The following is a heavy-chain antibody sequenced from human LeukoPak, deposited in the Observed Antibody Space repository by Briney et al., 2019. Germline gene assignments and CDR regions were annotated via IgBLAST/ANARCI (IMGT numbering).Heavy chain of an antibody. J-gene: IGHJ6*04. CDR2: ISYGGSNK. Sequence: GRSLRLSCAASGFTFSSYGMHWVRQAPGKGLEWVAVISYGGSNKYYADSVKGRFTISRDNSKNTLYLQMNSLRAEDTAVYYCAKGDPYYGMDVWGKGTTVTVSS. V-gene: IGHV3-30*18. CDR1: GFTFSSYG. CDR3: AKGDPYYGMDV.